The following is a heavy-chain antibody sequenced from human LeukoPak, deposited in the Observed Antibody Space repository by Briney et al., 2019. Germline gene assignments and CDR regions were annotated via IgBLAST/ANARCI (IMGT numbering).Heavy chain of an antibody. Sequence: GASVKVSCKASGYTFSNYGISWVRQAPGQGFEWMGWISAYNGNTNYAQKLQGRITMTTDTSTSTAYMELRSLRSDDTAVYYCARHHQYPITYYMDVWGKGTTVTVSS. V-gene: IGHV1-18*01. CDR2: ISAYNGNT. D-gene: IGHD3-10*01. CDR3: ARHHQYPITYYMDV. J-gene: IGHJ6*03. CDR1: GYTFSNYG.